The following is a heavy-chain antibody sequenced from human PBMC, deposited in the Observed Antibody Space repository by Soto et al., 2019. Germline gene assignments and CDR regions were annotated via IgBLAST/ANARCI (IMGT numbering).Heavy chain of an antibody. Sequence: LILSCAASGFTFSSYSMNWFRQAPGKGLEWVSSISSSSSYIYYADSVKGRFTISRDNAKNSLYLQMNSLRAEDTAVYYCARDGADSSGDDAFDIWDQGTMVTVSS. V-gene: IGHV3-21*01. CDR2: ISSSSSYI. CDR1: GFTFSSYS. D-gene: IGHD3-22*01. J-gene: IGHJ3*02. CDR3: ARDGADSSGDDAFDI.